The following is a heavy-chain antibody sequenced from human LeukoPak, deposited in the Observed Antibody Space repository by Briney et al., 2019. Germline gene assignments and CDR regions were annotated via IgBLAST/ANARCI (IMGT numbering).Heavy chain of an antibody. Sequence: PSETLSLTCTVSGGSISGYYWNLIRQPPGKGLEWIGRVYTSGTTNYSPSLKSRITMSVDTSKNQFSLRLISVTAADTAVYYCARSTGWSSDLFDYWGQGTLVTVSS. CDR2: VYTSGTT. CDR3: ARSTGWSSDLFDY. V-gene: IGHV4-4*07. J-gene: IGHJ4*02. CDR1: GGSISGYY. D-gene: IGHD6-19*01.